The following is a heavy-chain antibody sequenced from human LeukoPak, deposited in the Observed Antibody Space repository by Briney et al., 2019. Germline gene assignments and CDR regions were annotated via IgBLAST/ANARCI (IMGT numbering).Heavy chain of an antibody. V-gene: IGHV4-4*07. CDR2: IFTSGST. CDR3: ARGIYGDYGLGY. CDR1: GGSISIYY. J-gene: IGHJ4*02. Sequence: PSETLSLTRSFSGGSISIYYWSWIRQPAGKGLEWIGRIFTSGSTNYNPSLKNRVTMSIDTSKNEFSLKLSSVTAADTAVYFCARGIYGDYGLGYWGQGTLVTVSS. D-gene: IGHD2-21*01.